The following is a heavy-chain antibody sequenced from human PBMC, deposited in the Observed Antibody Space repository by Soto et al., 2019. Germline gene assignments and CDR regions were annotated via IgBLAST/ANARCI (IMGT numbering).Heavy chain of an antibody. V-gene: IGHV4-31*03. CDR2: IYYTGST. J-gene: IGHJ6*02. CDR3: ARDLQFSRLFYGMDV. D-gene: IGHD3-3*02. CDR1: GASISSGGYY. Sequence: QVQLQESGPGLVKPSQTLSLTCTVSGASISSGGYYWSWIRQHPGKGLEWIGYIYYTGSTYYNPSLKCRVTMSVDTSKNQFSLRLSSVTAADTAVYYCARDLQFSRLFYGMDVWGQGTTVTVSS.